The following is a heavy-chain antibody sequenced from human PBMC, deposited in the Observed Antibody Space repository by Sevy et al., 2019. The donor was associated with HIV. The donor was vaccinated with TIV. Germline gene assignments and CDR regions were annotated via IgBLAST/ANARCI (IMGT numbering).Heavy chain of an antibody. D-gene: IGHD1-20*01. Sequence: GGSLRLSCAGSEFTFSSYWMSWVRQSPGKGLEWVANIKQDGSENYYVDSVKGRFTMSRDNAKNSLYLQMNSLRAEDTAVYYCAREQRYNWNDDAFDIWGQGTMVTVSS. V-gene: IGHV3-7*01. J-gene: IGHJ3*02. CDR3: AREQRYNWNDDAFDI. CDR2: IKQDGSEN. CDR1: EFTFSSYW.